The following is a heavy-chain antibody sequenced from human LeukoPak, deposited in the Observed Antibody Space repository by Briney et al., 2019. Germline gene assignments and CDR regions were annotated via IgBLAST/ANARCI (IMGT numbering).Heavy chain of an antibody. CDR1: GFTFSSYA. V-gene: IGHV3-23*01. D-gene: IGHD3-10*01. CDR3: AKARGMVRGAIDY. CDR2: ISGSGGST. J-gene: IGHJ4*02. Sequence: GGSLRLSCAASGFTFSSYAMSWVRQAPGKGLEGVSAISGSGGSTYYADSVKGRFTISRDNSKNTLYLQMNSLRAEDTAVYYCAKARGMVRGAIDYWGQGTLVTVSS.